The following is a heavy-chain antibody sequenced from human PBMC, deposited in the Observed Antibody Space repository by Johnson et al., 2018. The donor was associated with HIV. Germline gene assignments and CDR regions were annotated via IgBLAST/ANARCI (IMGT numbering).Heavy chain of an antibody. CDR2: ISYDGSEK. D-gene: IGHD6-19*01. CDR1: GFTFSSYA. Sequence: MQLVESGGGVVQPGRSLRLSCAASGFTFSSYAMHWVRQAPGKGLEWVAVISYDGSEKYFADSVKGRFPISRDNSKNTRYLQMNSLRAEDTAVYYCGKEGSSGWYFGDAFDIWGQGTMVTVSS. CDR3: GKEGSSGWYFGDAFDI. J-gene: IGHJ3*02. V-gene: IGHV3-30*04.